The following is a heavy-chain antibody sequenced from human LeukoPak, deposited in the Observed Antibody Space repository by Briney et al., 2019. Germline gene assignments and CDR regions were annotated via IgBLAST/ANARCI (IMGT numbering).Heavy chain of an antibody. V-gene: IGHV3-30*04. J-gene: IGHJ4*02. CDR3: ARVASGTYYVIDY. CDR2: IPHDERKK. CDR1: GFTFSNYA. D-gene: IGHD1-26*01. Sequence: GGSLRLSCAASGFTFSNYAMHWVRQAPGKGLEWVAVIPHDERKKYYVDSVKGRLTISRDISKNTLYLQMNSLRAEDTAVYYCARVASGTYYVIDYWGQGALVTVSS.